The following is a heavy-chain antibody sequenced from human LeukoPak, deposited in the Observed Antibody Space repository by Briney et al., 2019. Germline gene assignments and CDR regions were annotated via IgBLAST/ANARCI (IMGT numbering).Heavy chain of an antibody. V-gene: IGHV4-34*01. CDR2: INHSGST. CDR1: GGSFSGYY. D-gene: IGHD2-8*02. Sequence: TSETLSLTCAVYGGSFSGYYWSWIRQPPGKGLEWSGEINHSGSTNYNPSLKSRVTISVDTSKNQFSLKLSSVTAADTAVYHCAVGYGGLDYWGQGTLVTVSS. CDR3: AVGYGGLDY. J-gene: IGHJ4*02.